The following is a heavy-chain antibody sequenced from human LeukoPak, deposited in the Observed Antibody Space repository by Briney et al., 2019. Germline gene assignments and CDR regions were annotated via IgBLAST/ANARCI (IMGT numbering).Heavy chain of an antibody. V-gene: IGHV3-21*01. Sequence: GGSLTLSCAASGFTFSSYSMNWVRQAPGKGLEWVSSISSSSSYIYYAHSVKGRFTISRDNAKNSLYLQMNSLRAEDTAVYYCARAMLLWFGELSTFDYCGQGTLVTVSS. J-gene: IGHJ4*02. CDR2: ISSSSSYI. CDR1: GFTFSSYS. D-gene: IGHD3-10*01. CDR3: ARAMLLWFGELSTFDY.